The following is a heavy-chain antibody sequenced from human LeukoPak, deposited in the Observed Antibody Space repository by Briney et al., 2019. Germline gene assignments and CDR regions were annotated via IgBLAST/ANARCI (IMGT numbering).Heavy chain of an antibody. V-gene: IGHV3-30*02. CDR1: GFTFSSYG. D-gene: IGHD4-17*01. Sequence: PGGSLRLSCAASGFTFSSYGMHWVRQALGKGLEWVAFIRYDGSNKYYADSVKGRFTISRDNSKNTLYLQMNSLRAEDTAVYYCAKDMTTATGFVDYWGQGTLVTVSS. CDR2: IRYDGSNK. CDR3: AKDMTTATGFVDY. J-gene: IGHJ4*02.